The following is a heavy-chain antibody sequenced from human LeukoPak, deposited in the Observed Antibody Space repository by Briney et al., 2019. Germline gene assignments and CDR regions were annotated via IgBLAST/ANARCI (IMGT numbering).Heavy chain of an antibody. V-gene: IGHV6-1*01. CDR3: ARGGLVRGSINSFIAFDV. J-gene: IGHJ3*01. D-gene: IGHD3-10*01. CDR2: TYYRSKWYY. Sequence: SQTLSLTCAISGDSVSRTDGGWDWIRQSPSRGLEWLGRTYYRSKWYYDDALSVESRISIKPDTSKNQLTLQLNSVTPEDTALYFCARGGLVRGSINSFIAFDVWGQGIMVTVSS. CDR1: GDSVSRTDGG.